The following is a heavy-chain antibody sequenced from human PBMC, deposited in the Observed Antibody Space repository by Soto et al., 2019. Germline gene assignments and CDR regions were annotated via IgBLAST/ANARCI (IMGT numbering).Heavy chain of an antibody. CDR3: ARYSSGSDWFDP. Sequence: QALSLTSAISGDSVSSNSAACNLIRHSPSRGLEWLGRTYYRSKWYNDYAVSVKSRITINPDTSKNQFSLQLNSVTPEDTAVYYCARYSSGSDWFDPWGQGTLVTVSS. V-gene: IGHV6-1*01. D-gene: IGHD6-19*01. CDR2: TYYRSKWYN. J-gene: IGHJ5*02. CDR1: GDSVSSNSAA.